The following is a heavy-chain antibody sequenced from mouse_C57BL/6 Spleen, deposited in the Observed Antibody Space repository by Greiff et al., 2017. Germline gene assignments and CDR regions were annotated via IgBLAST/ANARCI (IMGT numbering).Heavy chain of an antibody. V-gene: IGHV5-17*01. D-gene: IGHD2-4*01. CDR3: ARFHDYDGYYFDY. CDR1: GFTFSDYG. CDR2: ISSGSSTI. Sequence: EVKLVESGGGLVKPGGSLKLSCAASGFTFSDYGMHWVRQAPEKGLEWVAYISSGSSTIYYADTVKGRFTISRDNAKNTLFLQMTSLRSEDTAMYYCARFHDYDGYYFDYWGQGTTLTVSS. J-gene: IGHJ2*01.